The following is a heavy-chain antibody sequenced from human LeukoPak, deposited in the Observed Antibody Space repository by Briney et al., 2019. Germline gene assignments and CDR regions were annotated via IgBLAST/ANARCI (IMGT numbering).Heavy chain of an antibody. J-gene: IGHJ6*03. CDR3: ARGGGGVIITSYYYYLDV. V-gene: IGHV4-34*01. CDR1: GGSFSGYY. CDR2: MNLTGRT. D-gene: IGHD3-3*01. Sequence: SETLSLTRAVYGGSFSGYYWSWIRQPPGKALEWIGEMNLTGRTNYSPSLKSRVTISLDTSKNQFSLKLNSVTAADTAVYYCARGGGGVIITSYYYYLDVWAKGTTVTVSS.